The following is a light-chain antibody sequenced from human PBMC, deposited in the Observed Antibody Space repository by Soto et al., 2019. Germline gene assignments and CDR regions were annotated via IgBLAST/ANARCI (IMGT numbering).Light chain of an antibody. Sequence: DIQMTQSPSSLSASVGDRVTITCRASQGISTYLNWYQQKPGKAPKLLIYAASSLQSGVQSRFSGSGSGTDFTLTISSLQPEDFATYYCQQSYSTPPTFGQGTKVDNK. CDR1: QGISTY. CDR3: QQSYSTPPT. V-gene: IGKV1-39*01. CDR2: AAS. J-gene: IGKJ1*01.